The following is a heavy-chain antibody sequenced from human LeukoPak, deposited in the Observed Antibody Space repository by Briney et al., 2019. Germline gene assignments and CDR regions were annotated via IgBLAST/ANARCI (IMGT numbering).Heavy chain of an antibody. CDR2: INGDGSST. CDR3: TREVPTTY. D-gene: IGHD5-12*01. Sequence: GGSLRLSCAASGFTFSSYWMHWVRQAPGKGLVWVSRINGDGSSTTYADSVKGRFTISRDNAKNTLYLQMNSPRAEDTAVYYCTREVPTTYWGQGTLVTVSS. J-gene: IGHJ4*02. CDR1: GFTFSSYW. V-gene: IGHV3-74*01.